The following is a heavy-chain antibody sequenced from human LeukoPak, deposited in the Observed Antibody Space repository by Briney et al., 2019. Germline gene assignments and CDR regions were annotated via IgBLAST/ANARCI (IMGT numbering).Heavy chain of an antibody. CDR3: ARWSPPFDY. Sequence: ASETLSLTCTVSGGSISSSSYYWGWIRQPPGKGLEWIGSIYYSGSTYYNPSLKSRVTISVDTSKNQFSLKLSSVTAADTAVHYCARWSPPFDYWGQGTLVTVSS. CDR1: GGSISSSSYY. V-gene: IGHV4-39*01. CDR2: IYYSGST. J-gene: IGHJ4*02.